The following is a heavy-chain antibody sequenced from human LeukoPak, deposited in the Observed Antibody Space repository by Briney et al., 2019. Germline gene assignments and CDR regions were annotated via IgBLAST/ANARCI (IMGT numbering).Heavy chain of an antibody. Sequence: PGGSLRLSCAASGFTVSSNYMSWARQAPGRGLEWVSVLSSGGTTYYADSVKGRFTISRDTSKNTLYLQMNSLRAEDTAIYYCARGGDIVGATRSAFDFWGQGTMVTVSS. CDR2: LSSGGTT. J-gene: IGHJ3*01. D-gene: IGHD1-26*01. CDR3: ARGGDIVGATRSAFDF. CDR1: GFTVSSNY. V-gene: IGHV3-53*01.